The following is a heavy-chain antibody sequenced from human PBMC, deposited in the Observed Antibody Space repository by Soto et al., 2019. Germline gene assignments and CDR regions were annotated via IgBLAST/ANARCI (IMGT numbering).Heavy chain of an antibody. CDR2: INAGNGNT. CDR3: ARYIEYSSSSSWFAP. CDR1: GYTFTSYA. J-gene: IGHJ5*02. Sequence: ASVKVSCKASGYTFTSYAMHWVRQAPGQRLEWMGWINAGNGNTKYSQKFQGRVTITRDTSASTAYMELGSLRSEDTAVYYCARYIEYSSSSSWFAPWAQRTLVTGSS. D-gene: IGHD6-6*01. V-gene: IGHV1-3*01.